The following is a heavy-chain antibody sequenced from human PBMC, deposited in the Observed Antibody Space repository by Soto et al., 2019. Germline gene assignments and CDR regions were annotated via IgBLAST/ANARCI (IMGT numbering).Heavy chain of an antibody. CDR3: AKVVPSDYGDYFDY. Sequence: QVQLVESGGGVVQPGRSLRLSCAASGFTFSSYGMHWVRQAPGKGLVWVAVISYDGSNKYYADSVKGRFTISRDNSKNTLYLRMNSLRAEDTAVYYCAKVVPSDYGDYFDYWGQGTLVTVSS. CDR2: ISYDGSNK. J-gene: IGHJ4*02. V-gene: IGHV3-30*18. CDR1: GFTFSSYG. D-gene: IGHD4-17*01.